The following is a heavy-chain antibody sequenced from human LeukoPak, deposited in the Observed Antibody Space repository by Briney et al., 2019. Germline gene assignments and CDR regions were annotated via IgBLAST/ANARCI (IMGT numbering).Heavy chain of an antibody. CDR1: GGSISSYY. J-gene: IGHJ3*02. Sequence: SETLSLTCTVSGGSISSYYWSWIRQPPGKGLERIGYIYYSGSTNYNPSLKSRVTISVDTSKNQFSLKLSSVTAADTAVYYCARAPGEWLQLGAFDIWGQGTMVTVSS. CDR2: IYYSGST. V-gene: IGHV4-59*01. CDR3: ARAPGEWLQLGAFDI. D-gene: IGHD5-24*01.